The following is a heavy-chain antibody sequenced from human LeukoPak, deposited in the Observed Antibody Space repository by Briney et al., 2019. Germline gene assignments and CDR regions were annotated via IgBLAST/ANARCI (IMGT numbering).Heavy chain of an antibody. V-gene: IGHV3-30*04. CDR3: ARDATTYYYGSGSYGGAFDI. J-gene: IGHJ3*02. CDR1: GFTFSNYA. D-gene: IGHD3-10*01. CDR2: ISYDGTNK. Sequence: GGSLRLSCAASGFTFSNYAMHWVRQAPGKGLEWVAFISYDGTNKYYADSVKGRFTISRDNSKNTLYLQMNSLRTEDTAVYYCARDATTYYYGSGSYGGAFDIWGQGTMVTVSS.